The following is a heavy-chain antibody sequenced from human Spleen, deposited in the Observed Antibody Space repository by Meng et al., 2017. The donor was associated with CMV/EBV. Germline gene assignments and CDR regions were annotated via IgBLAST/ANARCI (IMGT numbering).Heavy chain of an antibody. J-gene: IGHJ5*02. CDR1: GFPCSSYA. V-gene: IGHV3-23*01. CDR3: AREEAMVGYYTNWFDA. Sequence: SGFPCSSYAMSWVRQAPGKGLEWVSSISGSVGNTYYADSVKGRFTVSRDNSGDTLYLQMNSLRAEDTAVYYCAREEAMVGYYTNWFDAWGQGTLVTVSS. D-gene: IGHD2-2*03. CDR2: ISGSVGNT.